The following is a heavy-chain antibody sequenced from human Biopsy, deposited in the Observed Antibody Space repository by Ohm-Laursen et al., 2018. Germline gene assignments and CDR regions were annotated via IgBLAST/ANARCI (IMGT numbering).Heavy chain of an antibody. V-gene: IGHV3-9*01. CDR3: VKSAYSSGFWEASDY. D-gene: IGHD6-19*01. Sequence: RSLRLSCSASGFRFDDYAMQWVRHAPGKGLEWVSGISWSSGTIGYADSVKGRFTVSRDNAKNSLFLQMNSLRVEDTALYYCVKSAYSSGFWEASDYWGQGTLVTVSS. CDR1: GFRFDDYA. CDR2: ISWSSGTI. J-gene: IGHJ4*02.